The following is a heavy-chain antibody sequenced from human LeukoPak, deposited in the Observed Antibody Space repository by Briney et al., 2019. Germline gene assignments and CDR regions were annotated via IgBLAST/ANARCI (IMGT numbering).Heavy chain of an antibody. V-gene: IGHV3-30*02. CDR1: GFTFSSYG. D-gene: IGHD6-19*01. CDR3: ATLGGSWLVPDNDY. CDR2: IRYDGSNK. Sequence: PGGSLRLSCAASGFTFSSYGMHWVRQAPGKGLEWVAFIRYDGSNKYYADSVKGRFTISRDNSKNTLHLQMNSLRAEDTAVYYCATLGGSWLVPDNDYWGQGTLVTVSS. J-gene: IGHJ4*02.